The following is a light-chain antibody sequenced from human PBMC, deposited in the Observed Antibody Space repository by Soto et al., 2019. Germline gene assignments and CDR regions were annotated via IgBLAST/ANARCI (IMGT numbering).Light chain of an antibody. CDR1: QSVSYSY. CDR2: GAS. J-gene: IGKJ1*01. V-gene: IGKV3-20*01. CDR3: QQYGNSPPWT. Sequence: EIVLTQSPGTLSLSPGERATLSCRASQSVSYSYLAWYQQKPGQAPRLLIYGASSRATGIPDRFSGSGSGAAFTLTISRLEPETFAVYYCQQYGNSPPWTFGKGTKVEIK.